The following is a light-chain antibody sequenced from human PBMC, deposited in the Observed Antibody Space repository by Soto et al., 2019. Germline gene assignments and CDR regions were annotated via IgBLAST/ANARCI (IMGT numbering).Light chain of an antibody. V-gene: IGLV3-1*01. Sequence: SYELTQPPSVSVSPGQTASITCSGDRLGDTYAFWYQQKPGQSPVMVIYQDTKRPSGIPERFSGSSSGNTATLTISGTQAMDEANYYCQAWDSSTAHVVFGGGTKLTVL. J-gene: IGLJ2*01. CDR2: QDT. CDR1: RLGDTY. CDR3: QAWDSSTAHVV.